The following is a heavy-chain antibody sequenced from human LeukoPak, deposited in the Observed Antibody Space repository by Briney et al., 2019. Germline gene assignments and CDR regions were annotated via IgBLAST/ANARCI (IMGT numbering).Heavy chain of an antibody. J-gene: IGHJ4*02. CDR1: RFTFRTYA. Sequence: GRSLRLSCEASRFTFRTYAMHWVRQAPGKGLEWVAVISYDGSDKYYADSVKGRFTISRDNSKNTLYLQMNSLRAEDTAVYYCARDQGYDILTGLSAYWGQGTLVTVSS. CDR2: ISYDGSDK. V-gene: IGHV3-30*04. D-gene: IGHD3-9*01. CDR3: ARDQGYDILTGLSAY.